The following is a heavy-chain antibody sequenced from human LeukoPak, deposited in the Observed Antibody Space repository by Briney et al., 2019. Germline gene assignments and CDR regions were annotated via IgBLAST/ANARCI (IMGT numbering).Heavy chain of an antibody. CDR1: GGSISSYY. Sequence: SETLSLTCTVSGGSISSYYWSWIRQPPGKGLEWIGYIYYSGSTNYNPSLKSRVTISVDTSKNQFSLKLSSVTAADTAVYYCARYYYDSSGYQENYYYYYYMDAWGKGTTVTISS. D-gene: IGHD3-22*01. CDR3: ARYYYDSSGYQENYYYYYYMDA. V-gene: IGHV4-59*01. J-gene: IGHJ6*03. CDR2: IYYSGST.